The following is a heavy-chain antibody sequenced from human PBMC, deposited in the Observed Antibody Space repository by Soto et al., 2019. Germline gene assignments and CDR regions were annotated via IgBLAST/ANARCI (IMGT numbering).Heavy chain of an antibody. V-gene: IGHV1-24*01. D-gene: IGHD3-10*01. Sequence: ASVKVSCKVSGYTLTELSMHWVRQAPGKGLEWMGGFDPEDGETIYAQKFQGRVTMTEDTSTDTAYMELSSLRSEDTAVYYCATRQYYGSNPQPFDYWGQGTLVTVSS. CDR2: FDPEDGET. CDR3: ATRQYYGSNPQPFDY. J-gene: IGHJ4*02. CDR1: GYTLTELS.